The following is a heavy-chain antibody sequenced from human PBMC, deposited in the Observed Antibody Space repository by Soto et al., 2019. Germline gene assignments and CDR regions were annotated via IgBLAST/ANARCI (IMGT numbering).Heavy chain of an antibody. V-gene: IGHV6-1*01. D-gene: IGHD2-2*01. CDR2: TYYRSKWYN. Sequence: SQTLSLTCAISGDSVSSNSAAWNWIRQSPSRGLEWLGRTYYRSKWYNDYAVSVKSRITINPDTSKNQFSLQLSTVLPEDTAVYYCARDWGNRCSSTSGYLRYYYYGMDVWGQGTTVTVYS. J-gene: IGHJ6*02. CDR3: ARDWGNRCSSTSGYLRYYYYGMDV. CDR1: GDSVSSNSAA.